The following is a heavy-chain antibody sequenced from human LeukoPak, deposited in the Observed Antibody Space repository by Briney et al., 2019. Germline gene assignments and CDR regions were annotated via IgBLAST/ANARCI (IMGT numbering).Heavy chain of an antibody. Sequence: GGSLRLSCAASGFAFNSYEMNFVRQAPGKGLEWISYISASGNTKLYADSVKGRFTISRENAKKSLYLQMNSLRAEDTAVYYCARGDGYENKSPFDYWGQGTLVTVSS. V-gene: IGHV3-48*03. CDR2: ISASGNTK. CDR3: ARGDGYENKSPFDY. CDR1: GFAFNSYE. D-gene: IGHD5-12*01. J-gene: IGHJ4*02.